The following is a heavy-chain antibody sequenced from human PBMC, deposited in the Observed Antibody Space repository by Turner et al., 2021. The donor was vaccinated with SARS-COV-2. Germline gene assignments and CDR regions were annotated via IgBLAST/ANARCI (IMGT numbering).Heavy chain of an antibody. Sequence: ELQLVESGGVVVTPGGSLIPSCAASGFSFSNYSMNWVRQAPGKGLEWVSTINSNSSYIYYADSVKGRFTISRDNAKNSLYLQMNSLRAEDTAVYYCARARWYYYDSSGYYPDAFDIWGQRTMVTVSS. CDR1: GFSFSNYS. D-gene: IGHD3-22*01. J-gene: IGHJ3*02. V-gene: IGHV3-21*01. CDR2: INSNSSYI. CDR3: ARARWYYYDSSGYYPDAFDI.